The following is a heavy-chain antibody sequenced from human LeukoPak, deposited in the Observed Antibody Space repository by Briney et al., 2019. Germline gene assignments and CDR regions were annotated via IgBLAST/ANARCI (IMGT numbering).Heavy chain of an antibody. Sequence: ASVKVSCKASGYTFTGYYMHWVRQAPGQGLEWMGWINPNSGGTNYAQKFQGRVTMTRDTSISTAYMELSRLRSDDTAVYYCARARGGYYDSSGYYQDYWGQGTLATVSS. D-gene: IGHD3-22*01. J-gene: IGHJ4*02. V-gene: IGHV1-2*02. CDR3: ARARGGYYDSSGYYQDY. CDR1: GYTFTGYY. CDR2: INPNSGGT.